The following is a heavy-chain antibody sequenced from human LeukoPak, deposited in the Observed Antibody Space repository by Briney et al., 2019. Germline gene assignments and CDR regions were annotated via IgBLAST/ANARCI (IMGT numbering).Heavy chain of an antibody. Sequence: GESPKISRKGSGYSFTSYWIGWVRQIPGKGLEWIGIIYPGDSDTRYSPSFQGQVTISADKSISTAYLQWSSLKASDTAMYYCARQNVVRGVIITYYFDYWGQGTLVTVSS. CDR3: ARQNVVRGVIITYYFDY. CDR1: GYSFTSYW. CDR2: IYPGDSDT. D-gene: IGHD3-10*01. V-gene: IGHV5-51*01. J-gene: IGHJ4*02.